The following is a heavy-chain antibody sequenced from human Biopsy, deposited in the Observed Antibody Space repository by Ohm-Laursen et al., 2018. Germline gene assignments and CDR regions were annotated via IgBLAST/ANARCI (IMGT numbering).Heavy chain of an antibody. CDR1: GFTVSSNY. CDR2: IYSGGST. Sequence: SLRLSCAASGFTVSSNYMSWVRQAPGKGLEWVSVIYSGGSTYYADSVKGRFTISRDNSKNTLYLQMNSLRAEDTAVYYCARLGSGDYFPTFFDFWGQGALVTVSS. V-gene: IGHV3-53*01. J-gene: IGHJ4*02. D-gene: IGHD5-12*01. CDR3: ARLGSGDYFPTFFDF.